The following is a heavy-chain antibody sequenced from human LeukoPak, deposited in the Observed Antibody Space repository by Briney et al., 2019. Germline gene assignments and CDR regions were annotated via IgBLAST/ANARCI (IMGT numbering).Heavy chain of an antibody. CDR1: RYTFTSYG. CDR3: ARVTSSTRCYLPFAY. J-gene: IGHJ4*02. Sequence: ASVKVSCKASRYTFTSYGISWVRQAPGQRLEWMGWISAYNGNTNYAQKLQGRVTMTTDTSTSTAYMELRSLRSDDTAVYYCARVTSSTRCYLPFAYWGQGTLVTVSS. V-gene: IGHV1-18*01. D-gene: IGHD2-2*01. CDR2: ISAYNGNT.